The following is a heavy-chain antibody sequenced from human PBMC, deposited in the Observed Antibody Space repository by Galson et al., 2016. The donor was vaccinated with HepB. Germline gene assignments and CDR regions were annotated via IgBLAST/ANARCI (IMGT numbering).Heavy chain of an antibody. Sequence: SVKVSCKASGFSFSSSAMQWVRQARGQRLEWIGWIVVGSGNTNYAQKFQERVTITRDMSTSTAYMEVSSLRSEDTAVYYCAATAGYYDFWSTRGYFDYWGQGTRVTVSS. CDR1: GFSFSSSA. CDR2: IVVGSGNT. V-gene: IGHV1-58*02. CDR3: AATAGYYDFWSTRGYFDY. J-gene: IGHJ4*02. D-gene: IGHD3-3*01.